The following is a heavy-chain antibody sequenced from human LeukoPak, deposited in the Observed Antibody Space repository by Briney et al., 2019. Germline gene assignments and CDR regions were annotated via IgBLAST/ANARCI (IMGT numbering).Heavy chain of an antibody. J-gene: IGHJ4*02. CDR2: IIPIFGTA. CDR3: AREESGITGTYFDY. V-gene: IGHV1-69*01. D-gene: IGHD1-7*01. Sequence: EASVKVSCKASGGTFSSYAISWVRQAPGQGLEWMGGIIPIFGTANYAQKFQGRVTITADESTSTAYMELSSLRSEDTAVYYCAREESGITGTYFDYWGQGTLVTVSS. CDR1: GGTFSSYA.